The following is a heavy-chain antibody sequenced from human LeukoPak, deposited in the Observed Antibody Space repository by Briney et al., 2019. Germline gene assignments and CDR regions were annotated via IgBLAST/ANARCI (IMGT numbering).Heavy chain of an antibody. Sequence: SGPTLVKPRQTLTLTCTFSGFSITTDGVGVGWIRQPPGKALEWLAFIYWDDGKRYSPSLKNRLTITKDTSKNQVVLTLTNVDPVDTATYFCAHKPTLRGSRFNYFDHWGQGALVTVSS. CDR3: AHKPTLRGSRFNYFDH. D-gene: IGHD3-10*01. CDR2: IYWDDGK. CDR1: GFSITTDGVG. V-gene: IGHV2-5*02. J-gene: IGHJ4*02.